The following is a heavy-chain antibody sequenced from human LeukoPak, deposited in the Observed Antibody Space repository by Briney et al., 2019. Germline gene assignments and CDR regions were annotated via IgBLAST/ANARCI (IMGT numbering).Heavy chain of an antibody. CDR3: ARGAAGSSWYGDY. Sequence: ASVKVSCKASGYTFTGYYMHWVRQAPGQGLEWMGWINPNSGGTNYAQKFQGRVTMTRDTSISTAYMELSRLGSDDTAVYYCARGAAGSSWYGDYWGQGTLVTVSS. J-gene: IGHJ4*02. D-gene: IGHD6-13*01. V-gene: IGHV1-2*02. CDR2: INPNSGGT. CDR1: GYTFTGYY.